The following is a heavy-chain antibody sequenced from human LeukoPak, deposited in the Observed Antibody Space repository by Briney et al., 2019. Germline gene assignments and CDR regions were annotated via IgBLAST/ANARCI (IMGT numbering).Heavy chain of an antibody. CDR1: GFTFSDYY. Sequence: GSLRLSCAASGFTFSDYYMSWIRQAPGKGLEWVSYISSSGSTIYYADSVKGRFTISRDNAKNSLYLQMNSLRAEDTAVYYCASGLEYSSSFAAIDIWGQGTMVTVSS. CDR3: ASGLEYSSSFAAIDI. V-gene: IGHV3-11*04. D-gene: IGHD6-6*01. J-gene: IGHJ3*02. CDR2: ISSSGSTI.